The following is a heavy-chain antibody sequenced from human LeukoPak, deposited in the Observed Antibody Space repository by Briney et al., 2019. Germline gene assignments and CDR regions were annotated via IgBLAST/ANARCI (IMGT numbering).Heavy chain of an antibody. V-gene: IGHV4-59*08. Sequence: PLETLSLTCTVSGGSISSYYWSWIRQPPGKGLEWIGYIYYSGSTNYNPSLKSRVTISVDTSKNQFSLKLSSVTAADTAVYYCAAGGIAPYYWGQGTLVTVSS. CDR1: GGSISSYY. J-gene: IGHJ4*02. CDR2: IYYSGST. D-gene: IGHD6-13*01. CDR3: AAGGIAPYY.